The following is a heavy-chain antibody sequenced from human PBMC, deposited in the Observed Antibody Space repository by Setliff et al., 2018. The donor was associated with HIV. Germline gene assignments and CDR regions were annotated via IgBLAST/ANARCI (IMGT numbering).Heavy chain of an antibody. Sequence: PGGSLRLSCAASGFTFSSYWMHWVRQAPGKGLVWVSRINSDGSSTSYADSVKGRFTISRDNAKNTLYLQMNSLRAEDTAVYYCARGGVYAIDYYYGMDVWGQGTTVTVSS. CDR3: ARGGVYAIDYYYGMDV. CDR1: GFTFSSYW. D-gene: IGHD2-8*01. V-gene: IGHV3-74*01. J-gene: IGHJ6*02. CDR2: INSDGSST.